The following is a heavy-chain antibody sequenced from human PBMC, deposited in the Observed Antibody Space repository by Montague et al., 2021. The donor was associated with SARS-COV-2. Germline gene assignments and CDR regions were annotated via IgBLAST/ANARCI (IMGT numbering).Heavy chain of an antibody. D-gene: IGHD5-24*01. CDR3: ARVFPRWLQFDPYFDY. Sequence: SETLSLTCTVSGGSISSSSYYWGWIRQPPGKGLEWIGSIYCSGSTYYNPSLKSRVTISVDTSKNQFSLKLSSVTAADTAVYYCARVFPRWLQFDPYFDYWGQGTLVTVSS. J-gene: IGHJ4*02. V-gene: IGHV4-39*07. CDR1: GGSISSSSYY. CDR2: IYCSGST.